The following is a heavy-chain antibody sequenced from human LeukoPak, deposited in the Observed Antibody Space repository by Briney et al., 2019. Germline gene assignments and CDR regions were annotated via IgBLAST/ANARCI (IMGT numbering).Heavy chain of an antibody. D-gene: IGHD3-22*01. V-gene: IGHV3-15*01. CDR2: IKTKTEGEKT. J-gene: IGHJ4*02. CDR3: TTDFSDSSGFHDY. Sequence: PGGSLRLSCAASGFSFSNAWMTWVRQAPGKGLEWVGRIKTKTEGEKTDYAAPVKGRFFISRDDSKNTVFLQMDSLITEDTALYYCTTDFSDSSGFHDYWGQGTMVTVPS. CDR1: GFSFSNAW.